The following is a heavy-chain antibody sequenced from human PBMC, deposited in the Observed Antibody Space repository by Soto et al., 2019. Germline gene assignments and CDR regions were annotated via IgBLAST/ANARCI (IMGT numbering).Heavy chain of an antibody. CDR3: ARHHDYGDYYFDY. Sequence: PSETLSLTCTVSGGSISSYYWSWIRQPPGKGLEWIGYIYYSGSTYYNPSLKSRVTISVDTSKNQFSLKLSSVTAADTAVYYCARHHDYGDYYFDYWGQGTLVTVSS. CDR1: GGSISSYY. V-gene: IGHV4-59*08. J-gene: IGHJ4*02. CDR2: IYYSGST. D-gene: IGHD4-17*01.